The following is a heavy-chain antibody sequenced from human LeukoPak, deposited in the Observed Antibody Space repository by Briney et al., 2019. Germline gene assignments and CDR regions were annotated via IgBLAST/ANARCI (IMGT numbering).Heavy chain of an antibody. V-gene: IGHV3-48*04. CDR3: AIPPLSGSGSSRPLAGMDV. D-gene: IGHD3-10*01. CDR2: ISHTGTTM. Sequence: GGSLRLSCAASGFTFSSYSMNWVRQAPGKGLEWVSYISHTGTTMSYADSVKGRFTISRDNARNSLYLQMNCLRAEDTAVYYCAIPPLSGSGSSRPLAGMDVWGQGTTVTVSS. J-gene: IGHJ6*02. CDR1: GFTFSSYS.